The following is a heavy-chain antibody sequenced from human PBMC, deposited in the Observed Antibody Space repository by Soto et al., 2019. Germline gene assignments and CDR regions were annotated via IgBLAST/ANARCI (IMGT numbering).Heavy chain of an antibody. CDR2: IGWNSGSI. CDR3: TKGDYGSGSFLGFDK. V-gene: IGHV3-9*01. CDR1: GFTFDDYA. J-gene: IGHJ4*02. Sequence: SLRLSCVVSGFTFDDYAMHWVRQAPGKGLEWVSVIGWNSGSIGYAPSVKGRFTISRDNAKKSLYLEMNSLRVGDSAMYYCTKGDYGSGSFLGFDKWGQGTLVTVSS. D-gene: IGHD3-10*01.